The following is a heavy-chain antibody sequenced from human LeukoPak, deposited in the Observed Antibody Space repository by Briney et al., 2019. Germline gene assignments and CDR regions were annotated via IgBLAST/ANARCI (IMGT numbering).Heavy chain of an antibody. J-gene: IGHJ6*02. D-gene: IGHD3-3*01. V-gene: IGHV3-33*01. CDR1: GFTFSSYG. CDR2: IWYDGSNK. Sequence: GGSLRLSCAASGFTFSSYGMHWVRQAPGKGLEWVAVIWYDGSNKYYADSVKGRFTISRDNAKNSLYLQMNSLRAEDTAVYYCAREEYYDFWSADYYYGMDVWGQGTTVTVSS. CDR3: AREEYYDFWSADYYYGMDV.